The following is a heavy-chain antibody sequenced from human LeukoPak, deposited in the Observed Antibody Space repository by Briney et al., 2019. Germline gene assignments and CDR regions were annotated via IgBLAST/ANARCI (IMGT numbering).Heavy chain of an antibody. CDR2: ISGSGGST. Sequence: GGSLRLSCAASGFTFSSYGMSWVRQAPGKGLEWVSAISGSGGSTYYADSVKGRFTISRDNSKNTLYLQMNSLRAEDTAVYYCAKDYYDSSGYYNGAFDIWGQGTMVTVSS. V-gene: IGHV3-23*01. CDR1: GFTFSSYG. D-gene: IGHD3-22*01. J-gene: IGHJ3*02. CDR3: AKDYYDSSGYYNGAFDI.